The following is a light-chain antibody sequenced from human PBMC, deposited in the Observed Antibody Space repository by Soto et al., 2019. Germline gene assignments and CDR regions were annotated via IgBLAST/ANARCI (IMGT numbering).Light chain of an antibody. J-gene: IGKJ2*01. CDR3: QQYGSSPYT. CDR1: QSVSGGN. V-gene: IGKV3-20*01. Sequence: EIVLTQSPGTLSLSPGERATLSCRASQSVSGGNLAWYQQKPGQAPRLVIYGASTRAPGIPDRFTGRGSGTDFTVTISRLEPEDFAVYYCQQYGSSPYTFGQGTKLEIK. CDR2: GAS.